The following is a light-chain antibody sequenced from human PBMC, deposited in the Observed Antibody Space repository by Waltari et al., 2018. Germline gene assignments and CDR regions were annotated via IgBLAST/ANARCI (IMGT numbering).Light chain of an antibody. J-gene: IGKJ1*01. V-gene: IGKV3-20*01. CDR3: QHHVRLPAT. CDR1: QSVSRF. CDR2: AAS. Sequence: EIVLTQSPGTLSLSPGDRATLSCRARQSVSRFLAWYQQKPGQAPRLLIYAASNRAAGIPDRFSGSGSGTDFSLTISRLELEDFAVYYCQHHVRLPATFGQWTKVEIK.